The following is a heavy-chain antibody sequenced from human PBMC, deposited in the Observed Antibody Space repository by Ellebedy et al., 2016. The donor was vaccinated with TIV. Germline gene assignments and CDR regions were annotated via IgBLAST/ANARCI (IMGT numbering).Heavy chain of an antibody. CDR3: AKNAYGSGSHFYFDY. V-gene: IGHV3-11*01. J-gene: IGHJ4*02. CDR2: ISSSGASV. Sequence: GESLKISXAASGFTFSDYYMSWIRQAPGKGLEWVSYISSSGASVYYADSVKGRFTISRDNANNSLFLQMNSLRAEDTAVYYCAKNAYGSGSHFYFDYWGQGSLVTVSS. D-gene: IGHD3-10*01. CDR1: GFTFSDYY.